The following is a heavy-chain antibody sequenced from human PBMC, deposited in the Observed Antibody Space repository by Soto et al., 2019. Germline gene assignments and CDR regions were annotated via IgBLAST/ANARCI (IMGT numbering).Heavy chain of an antibody. CDR2: IYYSGST. CDR3: ARHPQAINYFDY. CDR1: GGSISSGDYY. J-gene: IGHJ4*02. V-gene: IGHV4-30-4*01. Sequence: SETLSLTCTVSGGSISSGDYYWSWIRQPPGKGLEWIGYIYYSGSTYNTPSLKSRLTISVDTSKNQFSLKLTSVTAADTAVYYCARHPQAINYFDYWGQATLLTVSS.